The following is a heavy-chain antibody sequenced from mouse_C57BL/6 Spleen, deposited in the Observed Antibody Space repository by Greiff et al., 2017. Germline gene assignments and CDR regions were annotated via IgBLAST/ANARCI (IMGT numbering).Heavy chain of an antibody. CDR1: GFTFSDYY. J-gene: IGHJ2*01. CDR2: INYDGSST. Sequence: EVMLVESEGGLVQPGSSMKLSCTASGFTFSDYYMAWVRQVPEKGLEWVANINYDGSSTYYLDSLKSRFIISRDNAKNILYLQMSSLKSEDTATYYCARDLDQAFDYWGQGTTLTVSS. CDR3: ARDLDQAFDY. V-gene: IGHV5-16*01. D-gene: IGHD3-2*02.